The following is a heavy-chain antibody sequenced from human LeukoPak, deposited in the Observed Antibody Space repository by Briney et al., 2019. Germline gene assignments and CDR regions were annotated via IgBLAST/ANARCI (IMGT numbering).Heavy chain of an antibody. CDR2: INPNSGGT. CDR1: GYTFTGYY. CDR3: ARPRGVAAAGRDFTYYFDY. D-gene: IGHD6-13*01. J-gene: IGHJ4*02. Sequence: GASVKVSCKASGYTFTGYYMHWVRQAPGQGLEWMGWINPNSGGTNYAQKFQGRVTMTRDTSISTAYMELSRLRSDDTAVYYCARPRGVAAAGRDFTYYFDYWGQGTLVTVSS. V-gene: IGHV1-2*02.